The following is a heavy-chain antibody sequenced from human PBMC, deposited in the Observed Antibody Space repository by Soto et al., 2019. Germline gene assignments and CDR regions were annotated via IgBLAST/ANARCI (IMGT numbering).Heavy chain of an antibody. V-gene: IGHV3-33*01. CDR2: IWHDGSNK. CDR1: GLTFSNHG. J-gene: IGHJ4*02. Sequence: QVQLVESGGGVVQPGGSLRLSCAASGLTFSNHGMHWVRQAPGKGLEWVAIIWHDGSNKHYAESVRGRFTISRDNSKNTLYLQMTTLRAEDTAVYYCASTTGSWSTLEYFFDYWGQGTLVTVSS. D-gene: IGHD6-13*01. CDR3: ASTTGSWSTLEYFFDY.